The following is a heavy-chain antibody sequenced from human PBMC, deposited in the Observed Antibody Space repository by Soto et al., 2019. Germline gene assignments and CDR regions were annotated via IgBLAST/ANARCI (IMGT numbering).Heavy chain of an antibody. Sequence: SLRLSCAASGFTFSTYSMNWVRQAPGKGLEWVSSISSSSNFIYYADSMKGRFIISRDNAKNSLYLQMNSLRAEDTAVYFCARGPYYYDSSGFVDYCGQGTLVTVSS. V-gene: IGHV3-21*01. J-gene: IGHJ4*02. D-gene: IGHD3-22*01. CDR2: ISSSSNFI. CDR1: GFTFSTYS. CDR3: ARGPYYYDSSGFVDY.